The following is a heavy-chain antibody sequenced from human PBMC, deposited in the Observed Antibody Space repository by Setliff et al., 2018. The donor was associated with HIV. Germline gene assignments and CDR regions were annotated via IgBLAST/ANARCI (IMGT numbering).Heavy chain of an antibody. J-gene: IGHJ6*03. D-gene: IGHD5-12*01. V-gene: IGHV1-69*06. Sequence: SVKVSCKASGGTFSDSAINWGRQAPGQGLEWMGRIIPVFGTTNYAPKFPDRVTITADKSTSTAYLELSSLRSDDTAVYYCAKEVATTYYYRYMDVWGTG. CDR1: GGTFSDSA. CDR2: IIPVFGTT. CDR3: AKEVATTYYYRYMDV.